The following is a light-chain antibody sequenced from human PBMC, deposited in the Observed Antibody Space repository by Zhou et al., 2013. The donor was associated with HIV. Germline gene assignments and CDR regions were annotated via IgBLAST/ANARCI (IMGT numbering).Light chain of an antibody. CDR2: ATS. Sequence: DIQMTQSPSSLSASVGDRVTITCRASQAISNSLAWYQQKPGKAPKLLLYATSKLESGVPSRFSGSGSGTDYTLTISSLQPEDFANFYCQQYYSSPWTFGQGTRLEIK. CDR1: QAISNS. CDR3: QQYYSSPWT. V-gene: IGKV1-NL1*01. J-gene: IGKJ5*01.